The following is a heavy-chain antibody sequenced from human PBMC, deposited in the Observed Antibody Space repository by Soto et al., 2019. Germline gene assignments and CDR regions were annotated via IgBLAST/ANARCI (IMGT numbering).Heavy chain of an antibody. CDR1: GGSIITYY. V-gene: IGHV4-59*01. D-gene: IGHD3-10*01. CDR2: IYYSGST. CDR3: ARESAGSHKNNWFDP. J-gene: IGHJ5*02. Sequence: SEPLRLPYTVSGGSIITYYWSWIRQPQGKGLEWIGYIYYSGSTYYNPSLKSRVTMSVDTSRNQLLLQLNSVTAADTAVYYCARESAGSHKNNWFDPWGQGTLVTVSS.